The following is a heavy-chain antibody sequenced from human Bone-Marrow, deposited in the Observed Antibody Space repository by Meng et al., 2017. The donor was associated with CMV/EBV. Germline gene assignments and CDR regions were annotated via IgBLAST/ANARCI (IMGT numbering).Heavy chain of an antibody. Sequence: GESLKISCAASGFTFSSYSMNWVRQAPGKGLEWVSSISSSSSYIYYADSVKGRFTISRDNAKNSLYLQMNSLRAEDTAVYYCASIRDYGMDVWGQGTTVTVSS. CDR3: ASIRDYGMDV. J-gene: IGHJ6*02. CDR2: ISSSSSYI. V-gene: IGHV3-21*01. CDR1: GFTFSSYS. D-gene: IGHD2-21*01.